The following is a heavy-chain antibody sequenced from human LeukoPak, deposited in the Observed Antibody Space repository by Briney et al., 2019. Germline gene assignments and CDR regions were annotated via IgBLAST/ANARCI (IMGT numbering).Heavy chain of an antibody. V-gene: IGHV5-51*01. J-gene: IGHJ4*02. D-gene: IGHD5-18*01. CDR1: GYSFTSYW. CDR3: ARRMGYSYGRDYFDY. Sequence: GEXXKISCKGSGYSFTSYWIGWVRQMPGKGLEWMGIIYPGDSDTRDSPSFQGQVTISADKSISTAYLQWSSLKASDTAMYYCARRMGYSYGRDYFDYWGQGTLVTVSS. CDR2: IYPGDSDT.